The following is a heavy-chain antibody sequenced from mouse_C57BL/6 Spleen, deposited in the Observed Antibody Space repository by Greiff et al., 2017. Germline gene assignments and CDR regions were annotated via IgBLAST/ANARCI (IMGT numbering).Heavy chain of an antibody. Sequence: VQLQQPGAELVKPGASVKMSCKASGYTFTSYWITWVKQRPGQGLEWIGDIYPGSGSTNYNEKFKSKATLTVDTSSSTAYMQLSSLTSEDSAVYYCAREGIYYDYCYAMDYWGQGTSVTVSS. CDR1: GYTFTSYW. D-gene: IGHD2-4*01. V-gene: IGHV1-55*01. J-gene: IGHJ4*01. CDR2: IYPGSGST. CDR3: AREGIYYDYCYAMDY.